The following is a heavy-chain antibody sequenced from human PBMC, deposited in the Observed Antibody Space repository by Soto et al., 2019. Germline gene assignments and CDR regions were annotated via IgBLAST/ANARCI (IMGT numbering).Heavy chain of an antibody. CDR2: ISGSGGST. D-gene: IGHD6-13*01. J-gene: IGHJ6*02. CDR3: AKGLLAAAGTGTYYYYGMDV. CDR1: GFIFSNYA. Sequence: GGSLILSCAASGFIFSNYAMSWVRQAPGKGLEWVSAISGSGGSTYYADSVKGRFTISRDNSKNTLYLQMNSLRAEDTAVYYCAKGLLAAAGTGTYYYYGMDVWGQGTTVTVSS. V-gene: IGHV3-23*01.